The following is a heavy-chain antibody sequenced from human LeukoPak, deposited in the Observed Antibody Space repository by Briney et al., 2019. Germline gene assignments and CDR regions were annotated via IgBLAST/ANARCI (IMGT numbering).Heavy chain of an antibody. CDR3: ARLAHGAYVWGTNRLYFFDH. D-gene: IGHD3-16*02. CDR1: GGSISSIY. CDR2: IYYSGST. V-gene: IGHV4-59*01. J-gene: IGHJ4*02. Sequence: PSETLSLTCTVSGGSISSIYWSWIRQPPGKGLEWIGYIYYSGSTNYNPSLKSRVTISVDTSKNQFSLKVRSVTAADTAVYYCARLAHGAYVWGTNRLYFFDHWGQGTLVTVSS.